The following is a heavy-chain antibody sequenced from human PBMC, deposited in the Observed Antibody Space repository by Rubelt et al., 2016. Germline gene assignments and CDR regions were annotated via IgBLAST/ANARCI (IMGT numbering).Heavy chain of an antibody. CDR2: ISGSSGSI. D-gene: IGHD7-27*01. CDR3: ARDLNWAFDY. CDR1: GFTFSSYS. V-gene: IGHV3-48*01. Sequence: EVQLVESGGGLGQPGGSLRLSCAASGFTFSSYSMNWVRQAPGKGLEWVSYISGSSGSINYADSVKGRFTISRDNAKNSLDLQMNSLRAEDTAVYYCARDLNWAFDYWGQGTLVTVSS. J-gene: IGHJ4*02.